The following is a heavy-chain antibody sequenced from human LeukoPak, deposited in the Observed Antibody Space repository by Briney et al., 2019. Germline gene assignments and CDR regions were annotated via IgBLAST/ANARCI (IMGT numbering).Heavy chain of an antibody. Sequence: GGSVRLSCAASGFTFSGYDMHWVRQAAGKGLEYVSAMSSDGGTTYYANSVRGRFTISRDNSKSTLYLQMGSLRAEDMGVYYCTRSCSSSKCFAAFDFWGQGTMLTVSS. CDR1: GFTFSGYD. J-gene: IGHJ3*01. CDR3: TRSCSSSKCFAAFDF. V-gene: IGHV3-64*01. D-gene: IGHD2-2*01. CDR2: MSSDGGTT.